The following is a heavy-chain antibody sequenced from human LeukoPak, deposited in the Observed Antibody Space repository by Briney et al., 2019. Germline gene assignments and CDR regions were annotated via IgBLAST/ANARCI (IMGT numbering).Heavy chain of an antibody. D-gene: IGHD6-13*01. CDR3: ARLSSSWYFKGFDY. J-gene: IGHJ4*02. V-gene: IGHV4-59*01. Sequence: SETLSLTCTVSGGSISSYYWSWIRQPPGKGLEWIGYIYYSGSTNYNPSLKSRVTISVDTSKNQFSLKLSSVTAADTAVYYCARLSSSWYFKGFDYWGQGTLVTVSS. CDR1: GGSISSYY. CDR2: IYYSGST.